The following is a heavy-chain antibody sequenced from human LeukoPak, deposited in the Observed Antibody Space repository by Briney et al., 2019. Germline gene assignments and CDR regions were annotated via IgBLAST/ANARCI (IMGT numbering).Heavy chain of an antibody. CDR2: IYYSGST. V-gene: IGHV4-39*07. D-gene: IGHD3-10*01. Sequence: SETLSLTCTVSGGSISSSSYYWGWIRQPPGKGLEWIGSIYYSGSTYYNPSLKSRVTISVDTSKNQFSLKLSSVTAADTAVYYCARGPLWFGPDAFDIWGQGTMATVSS. J-gene: IGHJ3*02. CDR1: GGSISSSSYY. CDR3: ARGPLWFGPDAFDI.